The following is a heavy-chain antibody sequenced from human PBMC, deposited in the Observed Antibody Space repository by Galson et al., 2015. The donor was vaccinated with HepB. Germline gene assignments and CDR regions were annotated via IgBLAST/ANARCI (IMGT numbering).Heavy chain of an antibody. CDR1: GFTFSGYY. D-gene: IGHD6-25*01. Sequence: SLRLSCAASGFTFSGYYMSWIRQAPGKGPEWISYSSTTKSRYSSSSYTKYADSVKGRFTSSRDNAKTSLYLQMNSLRVGDTAVYFCVRGGREPYWGQGTLVTVSS. J-gene: IGHJ4*02. CDR2: SSTTKSRYSSSSYT. CDR3: VRGGREPY. V-gene: IGHV3-11*06.